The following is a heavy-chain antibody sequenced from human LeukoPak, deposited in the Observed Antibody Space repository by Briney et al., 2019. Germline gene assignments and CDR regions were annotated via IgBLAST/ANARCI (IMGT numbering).Heavy chain of an antibody. D-gene: IGHD5-24*01. CDR3: ARDKTPLDGYNLPDAFDI. CDR2: INPNSGGT. J-gene: IGHJ3*02. Sequence: GPSVKVSCKPSGYTFTGYYMHWVRQAPGQGLEWMGWINPNSGGTNYAQKFQGRVTMTRDTSISTAYMELSRLRSDDTAVYYCARDKTPLDGYNLPDAFDIWGQGTMVTVSS. V-gene: IGHV1-2*02. CDR1: GYTFTGYY.